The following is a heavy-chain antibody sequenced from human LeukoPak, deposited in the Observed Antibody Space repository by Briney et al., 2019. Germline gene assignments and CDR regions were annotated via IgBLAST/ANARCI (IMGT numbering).Heavy chain of an antibody. CDR1: GGSISSYY. CDR3: ARAPTRYFDPYSYFYYYMDV. CDR2: IYYSGST. J-gene: IGHJ6*03. V-gene: IGHV4-59*01. Sequence: SETLSLTCTVSGGSISSYYWSWIRQPPGKGLEWIGYIYYSGSTKYNPSLKSRVTISVDTSKNQFSLKLSSVTAADTAVYYCARAPTRYFDPYSYFYYYMDVWGKGTTVTISS. D-gene: IGHD3-9*01.